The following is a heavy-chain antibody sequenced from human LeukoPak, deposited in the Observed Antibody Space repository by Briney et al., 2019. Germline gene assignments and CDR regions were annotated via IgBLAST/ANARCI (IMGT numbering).Heavy chain of an antibody. Sequence: GGSLRLSCALSGFTFSYDYMLYIRQAPGKGLEWVSYVSSSSSYTNYADSVKGRFTISRDNARNSLYLQMNSLRAEDTAVYYYARERYGSGSYGCDYWGQGTLVTVSS. CDR3: ARERYGSGSYGCDY. CDR2: VSSSSSYT. CDR1: GFTFSYDY. D-gene: IGHD3-10*01. V-gene: IGHV3-11*05. J-gene: IGHJ4*02.